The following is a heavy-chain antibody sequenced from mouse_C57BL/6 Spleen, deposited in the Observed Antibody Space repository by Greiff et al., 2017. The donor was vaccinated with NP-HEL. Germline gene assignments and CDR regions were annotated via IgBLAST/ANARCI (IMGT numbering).Heavy chain of an antibody. CDR2: ILPGSGST. V-gene: IGHV1-9*01. J-gene: IGHJ3*01. Sequence: LMKPGASVKLSCKATGYTFTGYWIAWVKQRPGHGLEWIGEILPGSGSTNYYEKFKGKATFTADTSSNTAYMQLSSLTTEDSAIYYCERAYYSNYGFAYWGQGTLVTVSA. CDR1: GYTFTGYW. CDR3: ERAYYSNYGFAY. D-gene: IGHD2-5*01.